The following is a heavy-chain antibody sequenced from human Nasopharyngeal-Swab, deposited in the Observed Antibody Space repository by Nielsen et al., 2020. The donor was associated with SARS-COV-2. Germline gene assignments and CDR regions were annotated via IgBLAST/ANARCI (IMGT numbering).Heavy chain of an antibody. J-gene: IGHJ4*02. CDR2: FDPEDGET. D-gene: IGHD3-10*01. Sequence: ASVKVSCKVSGYTLTELSMHWVRQAPGKGLEWVGGFDPEDGETIYAQKFQGRVTMTEDTSTDTAYMELSSLTSEDTAVYYCARTHGVHGLAIDYWGQGTLVTVSS. V-gene: IGHV1-24*01. CDR3: ARTHGVHGLAIDY. CDR1: GYTLTELS.